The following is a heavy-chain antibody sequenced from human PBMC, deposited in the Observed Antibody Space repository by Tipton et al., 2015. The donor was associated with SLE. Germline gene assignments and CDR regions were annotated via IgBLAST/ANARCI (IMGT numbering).Heavy chain of an antibody. CDR2: IYPSGTT. D-gene: IGHD1-26*01. V-gene: IGHV4-38-2*02. Sequence: TLSLTCSVSGYAITYGHYWGWIRQSPGQGLEYIGSIYPSGTTYYNPSLKSRVTISMNIFNNQFSLQLSSVTAADTAVYYCARVKRGSTPGSPTPHIDFWGPGTLVTVSS. J-gene: IGHJ4*02. CDR3: ARVKRGSTPGSPTPHIDF. CDR1: GYAITYGHY.